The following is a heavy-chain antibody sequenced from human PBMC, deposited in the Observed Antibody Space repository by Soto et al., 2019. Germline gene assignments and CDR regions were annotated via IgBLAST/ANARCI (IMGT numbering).Heavy chain of an antibody. D-gene: IGHD3-10*01. CDR2: IYYSGRT. J-gene: IGHJ6*03. CDR3: ARSNYYGSGSPDNYYYYMDV. V-gene: IGHV4-31*03. Sequence: SGPVSLTCTVSGGSIGSGGYYWSWIRQHPGKGLEWIGYIYYSGRTYYNPSLKSRVTVSVDTSKNQFSLKLSSVTAADTAVYYCARSNYYGSGSPDNYYYYMDVWGKGTTVT. CDR1: GGSIGSGGYY.